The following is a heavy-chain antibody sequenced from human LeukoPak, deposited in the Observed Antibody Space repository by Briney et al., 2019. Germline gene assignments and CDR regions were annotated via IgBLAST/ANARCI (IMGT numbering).Heavy chain of an antibody. Sequence: KPGGSLRLSCAASGFTFSSYSMNWVRQAPRKGLEWVSSISSSSSYIYYADSVKGRFTISRDNAKNSLYLQMNSLRAEDTAVYYCARDFLGAFDIWGQGTMVTVSS. CDR1: GFTFSSYS. D-gene: IGHD2/OR15-2a*01. CDR2: ISSSSSYI. V-gene: IGHV3-21*01. CDR3: ARDFLGAFDI. J-gene: IGHJ3*02.